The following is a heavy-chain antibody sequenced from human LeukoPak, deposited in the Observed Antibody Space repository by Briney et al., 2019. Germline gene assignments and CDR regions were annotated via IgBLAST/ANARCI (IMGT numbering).Heavy chain of an antibody. V-gene: IGHV3-21*01. J-gene: IGHJ4*02. CDR2: ISSSSSYI. CDR3: ARGDGYNFFDY. CDR1: GFTFSSYT. D-gene: IGHD5-24*01. Sequence: GGSLRLSCAASGFTFSSYTMNWVRQAPGKGLEWVSSISSSSSYIYYADSLKGRFTISRDNAKNSLYLQMRSLRAEDTAVYYCARGDGYNFFDYWGQGTLVTVSS.